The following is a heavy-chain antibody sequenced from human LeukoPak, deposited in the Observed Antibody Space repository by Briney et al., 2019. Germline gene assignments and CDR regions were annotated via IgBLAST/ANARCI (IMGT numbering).Heavy chain of an antibody. Sequence: TSETLSLTCTVSGGSISSGGYYWSWIRQHPGKGLEWIGYIYYSGSTYYNPSLKSRLTISVDTSKNQFSLKLSSVTAADTAVYFCARGDDFPYYFDYWGQGTLVTVSS. D-gene: IGHD3-3*01. V-gene: IGHV4-31*03. CDR1: GGSISSGGYY. J-gene: IGHJ4*02. CDR3: ARGDDFPYYFDY. CDR2: IYYSGST.